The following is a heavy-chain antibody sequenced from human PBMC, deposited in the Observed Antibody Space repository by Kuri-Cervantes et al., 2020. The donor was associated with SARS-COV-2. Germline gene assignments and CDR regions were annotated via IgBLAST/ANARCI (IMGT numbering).Heavy chain of an antibody. Sequence: SETLSLTCTVSGGSISSSRYYWSWIRQPPGKGLEWIGEINHSGSANYNPSLKSRVTISVDTSKNQFSLKLSSVTAADTAVYYCARSVCSGGSCRLKGGPYYFDYWGQGTLVTVSS. CDR3: ARSVCSGGSCRLKGGPYYFDY. J-gene: IGHJ4*02. CDR2: INHSGSA. V-gene: IGHV4-39*07. D-gene: IGHD2-15*01. CDR1: GGSISSSRYY.